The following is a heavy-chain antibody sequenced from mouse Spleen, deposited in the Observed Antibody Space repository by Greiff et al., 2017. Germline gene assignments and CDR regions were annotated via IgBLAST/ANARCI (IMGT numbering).Heavy chain of an antibody. CDR1: GFSLTSYG. D-gene: IGHD1-1*02. CDR3: ARIWSYAMDY. Sequence: QVQLQQSGPGLVQPSQSLSITCTVSGFSLTSYGVHWVRQSPGKGLEWLGVIWSGGSTDYNAAFISRLSISKDNSKSQVFFKMNSLQADDTAIYYCARIWSYAMDYWGQGTSVTVSS. CDR2: IWSGGST. J-gene: IGHJ4*01. V-gene: IGHV2-2*01.